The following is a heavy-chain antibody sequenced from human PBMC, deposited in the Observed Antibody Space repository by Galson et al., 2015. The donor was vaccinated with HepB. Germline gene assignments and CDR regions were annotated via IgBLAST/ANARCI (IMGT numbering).Heavy chain of an antibody. V-gene: IGHV3-48*02. D-gene: IGHD5-18*01. CDR2: ISGSSSTI. CDR1: GFTFSTYG. J-gene: IGHJ4*02. Sequence: SLRLSCAASGFTFSTYGMNWVRQAPGKGLEWVSYISGSSSTIYYADSVKGRFTISRGNAKNSLYLQMNSLRDEDTAVYYCARGGYSYGYGDYWGQGTLVTVSS. CDR3: ARGGYSYGYGDY.